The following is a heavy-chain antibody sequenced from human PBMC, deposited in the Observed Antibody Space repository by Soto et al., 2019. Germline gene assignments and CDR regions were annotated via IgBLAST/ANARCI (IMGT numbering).Heavy chain of an antibody. V-gene: IGHV3-30-3*01. CDR1: GFTFSIYT. Sequence: QVQLVESGGDVVQPGRSLRLSCAASGFTFSIYTIHWVRQAPGKGLEWGAVISHDGTNKYYADSVKGRFTVSRDSSKNTLYLDMNSLRSEETAVYYCARVSENRLVRQGFDYWGRGTLVTVSS. CDR3: ARVSENRLVRQGFDY. J-gene: IGHJ4*02. D-gene: IGHD3-22*01. CDR2: ISHDGTNK.